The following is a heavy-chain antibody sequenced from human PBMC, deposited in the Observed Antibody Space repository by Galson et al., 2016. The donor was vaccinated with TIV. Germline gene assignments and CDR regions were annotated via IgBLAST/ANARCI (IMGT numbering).Heavy chain of an antibody. J-gene: IGHJ4*02. CDR1: GASIDSYY. CDR3: ARGGTATTPPGFDY. D-gene: IGHD4-17*01. V-gene: IGHV4-59*01. CDR2: MFYTGST. Sequence: SETLSLTCIVSGASIDSYYWNWIRQPPGKGLEWIGYMFYTGSTNYNPSLKTRVTIPVDTPKNQFSLKLTAVTAADTAVYYWARGGTATTPPGFDYWGQGALVAVSS.